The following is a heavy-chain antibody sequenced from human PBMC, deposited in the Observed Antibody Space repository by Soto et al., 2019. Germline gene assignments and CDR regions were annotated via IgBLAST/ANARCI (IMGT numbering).Heavy chain of an antibody. D-gene: IGHD3-22*01. CDR2: IWYDGSHK. V-gene: IGHV3-33*01. Sequence: VGSLRLSCAASGFTFTKFGMHWFRQAPVNGLEWVAIIWYDGSHKYYADSVKGRFTISRDNSKNTLYLQMNSLRAEDTAVYYCARDSVISFNYYDSSGYGSDYYYYGMDVWGQGTTVTVSS. CDR1: GFTFTKFG. J-gene: IGHJ6*02. CDR3: ARDSVISFNYYDSSGYGSDYYYYGMDV.